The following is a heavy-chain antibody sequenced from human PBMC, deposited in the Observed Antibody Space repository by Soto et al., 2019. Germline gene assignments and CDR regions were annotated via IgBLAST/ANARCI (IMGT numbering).Heavy chain of an antibody. CDR3: AKRDVPHSTSNAYFYDH. D-gene: IGHD2-21*02. CDR2: IWYDGSTK. CDR1: GFTFRIFG. Sequence: QVQVVESGGGVVQPGGSLRLSCAGSGFTFRIFGMHWVRQAPGKGLEWVAVIWYDGSTKYYADSVKGRFTISRDNSDNTLFLRMTSLTADDTAVYFCAKRDVPHSTSNAYFYDHWGRGVLVTVSS. V-gene: IGHV3-33*06. J-gene: IGHJ4*02.